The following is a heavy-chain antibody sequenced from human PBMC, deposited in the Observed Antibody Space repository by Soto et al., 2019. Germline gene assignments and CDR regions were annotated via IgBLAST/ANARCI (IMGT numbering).Heavy chain of an antibody. CDR3: ARDQVAGTRGAFDI. CDR2: IIPIFGTA. Sequence: GASVKVSCKASGGTFSSYAISWVRQAPGQGLEWMGGIIPIFGTANYAQKFQGRVTITADESTSTAYMELSSLRSEDTAVYYCARDQVAGTRGAFDIWGQGTMVTVSS. J-gene: IGHJ3*02. D-gene: IGHD6-19*01. V-gene: IGHV1-69*13. CDR1: GGTFSSYA.